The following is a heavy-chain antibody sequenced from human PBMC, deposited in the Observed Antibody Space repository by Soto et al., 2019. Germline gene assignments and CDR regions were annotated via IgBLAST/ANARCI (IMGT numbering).Heavy chain of an antibody. D-gene: IGHD6-19*01. V-gene: IGHV4-39*01. CDR1: GGSISSSSNY. Sequence: AAETLSLTCTVSGGSISSSSNYWGWIRQPQAKGLEWIGSNYYSGSTYYNPSLKSRVTLSVDTSKNQYSLKLIAVTAADTAVYYCARQRTTVAGGGWFYLLGPGTLVTVSS. CDR3: ARQRTTVAGGGWFYL. CDR2: NYYSGST. J-gene: IGHJ5*02.